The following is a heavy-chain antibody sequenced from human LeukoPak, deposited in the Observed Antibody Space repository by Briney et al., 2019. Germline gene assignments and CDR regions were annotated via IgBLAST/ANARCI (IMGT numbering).Heavy chain of an antibody. CDR1: GCSISSYY. CDR2: IYYSGST. Sequence: SETLSLTCTVSGCSISSYYWSWIRQPPGTGLEWIGYIYYSGSTNYNPSLKSRVTISVDTSKNQFSLKLSSVTAADTAVYYCARGKYYYGSGSSPFDYWGQGTLVTVSS. CDR3: ARGKYYYGSGSSPFDY. D-gene: IGHD3-10*01. J-gene: IGHJ4*02. V-gene: IGHV4-59*01.